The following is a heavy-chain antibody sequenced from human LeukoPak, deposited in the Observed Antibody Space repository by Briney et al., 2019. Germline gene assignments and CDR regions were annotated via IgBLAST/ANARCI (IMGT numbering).Heavy chain of an antibody. D-gene: IGHD4-17*01. CDR2: TYFTGST. CDR1: RGSISSGGHY. J-gene: IGHJ4*02. CDR3: ARVSFTYGPLDS. Sequence: SETLSLTCNVSRGSISSGGHYWSWIRQRPGKGLEWMGYTYFTGSTYYKPSLQSRLIISADTSMTQFSLRLRSVTAADTAVYYCARVSFTYGPLDSWGPGILVTVSS. V-gene: IGHV4-31*03.